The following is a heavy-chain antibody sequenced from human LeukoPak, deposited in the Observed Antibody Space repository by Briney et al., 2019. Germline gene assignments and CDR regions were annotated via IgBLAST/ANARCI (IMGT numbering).Heavy chain of an antibody. CDR3: ARVSDNFDY. Sequence: GGSLRLSCAASDFTFSTYAMSWVRQAPGRGLEWVSTISGGGGTTYYADSVKGRFTISRDNSKNTLYLQMNSLRAEDTAVYYCARVSDNFDYWGQGTLVTVSS. CDR1: DFTFSTYA. CDR2: ISGGGGTT. J-gene: IGHJ4*02. V-gene: IGHV3-23*01.